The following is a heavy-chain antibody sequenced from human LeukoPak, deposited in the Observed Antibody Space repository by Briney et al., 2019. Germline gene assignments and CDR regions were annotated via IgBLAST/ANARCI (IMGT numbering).Heavy chain of an antibody. V-gene: IGHV4-61*02. CDR2: IYTSGST. CDR1: GGSISSGSYY. J-gene: IGHJ4*02. CDR3: AGEGFTRLPQEVTPEGGSFDY. D-gene: IGHD4-23*01. Sequence: PSQTLSLTCTVSGGSISSGSYYWSWIRQPAGKGLEWIGRIYTSGSTNYNPSLKSRVTISVDTSKNQFSLKLSSVTAADTAVYYCAGEGFTRLPQEVTPEGGSFDYWGQGTLVTVSS.